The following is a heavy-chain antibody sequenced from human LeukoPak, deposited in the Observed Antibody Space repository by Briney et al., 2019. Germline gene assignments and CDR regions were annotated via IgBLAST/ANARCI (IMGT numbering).Heavy chain of an antibody. CDR3: ARVERFGESSRIDP. Sequence: SETLSLTCAVYGGSFSGYYWSWIRQPPGKGLEWIGEINHSGSTNYNPSLKSRVTISVDTSKNQFSLKLSSVTAADTAVYYCARVERFGESSRIDPWGQGTLVTVSS. D-gene: IGHD3-10*01. V-gene: IGHV4-34*01. CDR1: GGSFSGYY. CDR2: INHSGST. J-gene: IGHJ5*02.